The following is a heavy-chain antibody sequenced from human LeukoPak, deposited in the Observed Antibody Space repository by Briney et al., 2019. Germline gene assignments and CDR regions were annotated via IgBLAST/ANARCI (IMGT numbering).Heavy chain of an antibody. V-gene: IGHV3-30*02. J-gene: IGHJ6*03. CDR2: IRYDGSNK. CDR1: GFTFSSYG. Sequence: AGGSLRLSCAASGFTFSSYGMHWVRQAPGKGLEWVAFIRYDGSNKYYADSVKGRFTISRDNSKNTLYLQMNSLRAEDTAVYYCAKDLRLLWFGSYYYMDVWGKGTTVTISS. D-gene: IGHD3-10*01. CDR3: AKDLRLLWFGSYYYMDV.